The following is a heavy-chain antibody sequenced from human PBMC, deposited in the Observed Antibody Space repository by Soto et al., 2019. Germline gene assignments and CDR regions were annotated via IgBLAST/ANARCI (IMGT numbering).Heavy chain of an antibody. Sequence: ASVKVSCKASGYTFTNYHINWVRQAPGQGFEWMGWIRADNGDVNSAQKFQGRISMTSDISTTTVYMELRSLIFDDAAIYYCAPPVRMWNGHWGQGTLVTVSS. CDR2: IRADNGDV. D-gene: IGHD1-1*01. J-gene: IGHJ4*02. CDR1: GYTFTNYH. CDR3: APPVRMWNGH. V-gene: IGHV1-18*01.